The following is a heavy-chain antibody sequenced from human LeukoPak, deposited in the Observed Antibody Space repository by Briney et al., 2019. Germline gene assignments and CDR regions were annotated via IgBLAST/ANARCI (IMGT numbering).Heavy chain of an antibody. V-gene: IGHV1-2*02. CDR3: ARDRITMVRGVIIGIDY. CDR1: GYTFTGYY. Sequence: ASAKVSCKASGYTFTGYYMHWVRQAPGQGLEWMGWINPNSGGTNYAQKFQGRVTMTRDTSISTAYMELSRLRSDDTAVYYCARDRITMVRGVIIGIDYWGQGTLVTVSS. CDR2: INPNSGGT. J-gene: IGHJ4*02. D-gene: IGHD3-10*01.